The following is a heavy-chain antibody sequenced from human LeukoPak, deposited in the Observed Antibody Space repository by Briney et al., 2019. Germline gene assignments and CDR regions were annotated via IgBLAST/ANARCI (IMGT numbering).Heavy chain of an antibody. CDR1: GFTFSSYS. D-gene: IGHD4-17*01. CDR3: ARAGGFYGDRFDP. V-gene: IGHV3-21*01. J-gene: IGHJ5*02. CDR2: ISSSSRYI. Sequence: GGSLRLSCAASGFTFSSYSMNWVRQAPGKGLECVSSISSSSRYIYYADSVKGRFTISRDTAKNSLYLQMNRLSDEDTAVYYCARAGGFYGDRFDPWGQGTLVTVSS.